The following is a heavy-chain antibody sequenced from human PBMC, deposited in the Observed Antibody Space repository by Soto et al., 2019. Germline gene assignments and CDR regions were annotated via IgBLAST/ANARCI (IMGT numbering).Heavy chain of an antibody. V-gene: IGHV1-2*04. J-gene: IGHJ5*02. CDR1: GYTFTGYY. Sequence: ASVKVSCKASGYTFTGYYMHWVRQAPGQGLEWMGWINPNSGGTNYAQKFQGWVTMTRDTSISTAYMELSRLRSDDTAVYYCAIGRAQRYYYDSSGSYWFDPWGQGTLVTVSS. D-gene: IGHD3-22*01. CDR3: AIGRAQRYYYDSSGSYWFDP. CDR2: INPNSGGT.